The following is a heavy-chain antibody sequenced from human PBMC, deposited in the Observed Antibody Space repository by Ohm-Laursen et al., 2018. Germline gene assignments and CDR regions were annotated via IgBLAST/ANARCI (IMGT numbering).Heavy chain of an antibody. CDR3: ARGGSWFDP. V-gene: IGHV4-59*08. CDR2: LYYSGTT. Sequence: SDTLSLTCIVSGGSISPYYWSWFRQPPGQGLEWIGYLYYSGTTNYDPSLKGRVTMSLDTSKNQFSLKLRSVTAADTAVYYCARGGSWFDPWGQGTLVTVSS. J-gene: IGHJ5*02. D-gene: IGHD2-15*01. CDR1: GGSISPYY.